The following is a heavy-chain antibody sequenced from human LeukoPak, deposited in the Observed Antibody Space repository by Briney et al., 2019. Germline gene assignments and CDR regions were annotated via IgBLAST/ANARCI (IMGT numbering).Heavy chain of an antibody. CDR2: IYYSGST. Sequence: SETLSLTCTVSGGAISSSSYYWGWIRQPPGKGLEWIGSIYYSGSTYYNPSLKSRVTISVDTSKNQFSLKLSSVTAADTAVYYCAKPVDSAVYSYGPGFDYWGQGTLVTVSS. CDR3: AKPVDSAVYSYGPGFDY. CDR1: GGAISSSSYY. J-gene: IGHJ4*02. D-gene: IGHD5-18*01. V-gene: IGHV4-39*01.